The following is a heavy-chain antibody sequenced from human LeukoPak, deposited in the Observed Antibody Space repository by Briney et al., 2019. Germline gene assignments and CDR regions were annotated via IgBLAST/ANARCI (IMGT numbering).Heavy chain of an antibody. CDR2: IHYSGSN. V-gene: IGHV4-59*01. CDR3: ARGKEVITMLRGLKPGYYFDY. CDR1: RGSITNYY. J-gene: IGHJ4*02. Sequence: PSETLSLTCTVSRGSITNYYWSWIRQPPGKGLEWIVYIHYSGSNKYKSSLKSRVTISVDTSKNQFSLKLNSVTAADTAVYYCARGKEVITMLRGLKPGYYFDYWGQGTLVTVSS. D-gene: IGHD3-10*01.